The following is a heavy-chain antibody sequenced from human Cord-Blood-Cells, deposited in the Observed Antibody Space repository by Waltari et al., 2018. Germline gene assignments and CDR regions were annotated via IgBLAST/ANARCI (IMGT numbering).Heavy chain of an antibody. CDR1: GFTFSSYA. V-gene: IGHV3-30-3*01. Sequence: QVQLVESGGGVVQPGRSLRLSCAASGFTFSSYAMHWVRPAPGKGLEWVAVRSYDGSNKYYADSVKGRFTISRDNSKNTLYLQMNSLRAEDTAVYYCASPSYYFDYWGQGTLVTVSS. J-gene: IGHJ4*02. CDR2: RSYDGSNK. D-gene: IGHD6-6*01. CDR3: ASPSYYFDY.